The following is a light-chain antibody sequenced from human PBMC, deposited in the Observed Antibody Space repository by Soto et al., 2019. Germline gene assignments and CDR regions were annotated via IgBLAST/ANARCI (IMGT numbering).Light chain of an antibody. CDR3: QQSYSTPPET. CDR2: AAS. V-gene: IGKV1-39*01. CDR1: QSISSY. J-gene: IGKJ1*01. Sequence: IHMTQSSSSLSASVGYRVTIICRASQSISSYLNWYQQKPGKAPKLLIYAASSLQSGVPSRFSGSGSGTDFTLTISSLQPEDFATYYCQQSYSTPPETFGQGTKVDIK.